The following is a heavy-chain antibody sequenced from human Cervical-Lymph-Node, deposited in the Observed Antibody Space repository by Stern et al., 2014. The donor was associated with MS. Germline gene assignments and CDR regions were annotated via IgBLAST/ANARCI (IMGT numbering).Heavy chain of an antibody. D-gene: IGHD3-22*01. CDR2: IYLDNDK. J-gene: IGHJ4*02. CDR1: GFSLSSDRVG. CDR3: VHTYYYDNNDRFIGGYYFDY. V-gene: IGHV2-5*02. Sequence: QITLKESGPTLVKPTQTLTLTCSFSGFSLSSDRVGVGWVRQPPGKAPEWLALIYLDNDKRYSPSLRSRLTISKDTSKDRVVLTVTNMDPVDTATYYCVHTYYYDNNDRFIGGYYFDYWGQGALVTVSS.